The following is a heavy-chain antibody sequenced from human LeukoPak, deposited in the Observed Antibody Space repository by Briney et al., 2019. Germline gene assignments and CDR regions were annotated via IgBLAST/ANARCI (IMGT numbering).Heavy chain of an antibody. CDR3: ARHRGYVGAFDV. D-gene: IGHD3-22*01. V-gene: IGHV4-4*02. CDR2: IYHSGST. Sequence: SETLSLTCAVSGGSISSSNWWSWVRQPPGKGLEWIGEIYHSGSTNYNPSLKSRVTTSVDKSKNQFSLKLSSVTAADTAVYYCARHRGYVGAFDVWGRGTMVTVSS. CDR1: GGSISSSNW. J-gene: IGHJ3*01.